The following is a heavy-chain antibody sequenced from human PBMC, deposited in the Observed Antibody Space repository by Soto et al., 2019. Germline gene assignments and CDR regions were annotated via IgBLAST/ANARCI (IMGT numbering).Heavy chain of an antibody. D-gene: IGHD3-22*01. V-gene: IGHV1-18*04. CDR3: ARVHYFFVSSGDYDH. J-gene: IGHJ5*02. CDR1: GYTFVSYG. Sequence: QVQLVKSAAEVKKPGASVKVSCKTSGYTFVSYGISWVRQAPGQGLEWMGWISTYNGNTNFAQRFKYIVTLTTDISTDIVYTALGSLMYSDTAVYYCARVHYFFVSSGDYDHWGQGTLITVSS. CDR2: ISTYNGNT.